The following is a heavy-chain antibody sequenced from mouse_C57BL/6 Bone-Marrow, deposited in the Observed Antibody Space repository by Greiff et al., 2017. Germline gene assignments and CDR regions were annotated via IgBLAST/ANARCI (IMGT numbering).Heavy chain of an antibody. J-gene: IGHJ4*01. CDR1: GFSLTSYG. D-gene: IGHD2-14*01. CDR3: ASYYRDAMDY. CDR2: IWSGGST. Sequence: QVQLKQSGPGLVQPSQSLSITCTVSGFSLTSYGVHWVRQSPGKGLEWLGVIWSGGSTDYNAAFISRLSISKDNSKSKVFFKMNSLQADDTAIYYCASYYRDAMDYWGQGTSVTVSS. V-gene: IGHV2-2*01.